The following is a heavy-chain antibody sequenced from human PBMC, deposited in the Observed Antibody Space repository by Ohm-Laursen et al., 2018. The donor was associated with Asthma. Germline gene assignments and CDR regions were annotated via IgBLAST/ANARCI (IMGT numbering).Heavy chain of an antibody. V-gene: IGHV3-72*01. CDR2: IRSKAQSYTT. Sequence: SLRLSCTAPGFTFSSYSMNWVRQAPGKGPEWVGRIRSKAQSYTTEYAASVKGRFTISRDDSKNSLYLQMNSLQTEDTALYYCARDLLNWDAAFDAWGQGTMDTVSS. J-gene: IGHJ3*01. D-gene: IGHD1-26*01. CDR3: ARDLLNWDAAFDA. CDR1: GFTFSSYS.